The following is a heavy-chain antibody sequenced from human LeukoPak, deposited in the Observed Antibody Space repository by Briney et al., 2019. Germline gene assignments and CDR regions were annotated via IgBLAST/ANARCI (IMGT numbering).Heavy chain of an antibody. V-gene: IGHV3-11*01. D-gene: IGHD3-3*01. Sequence: GGSLRLSCAASGFIFSDYYMTWIRQAPGRGLEWISYITTNGASTYYATSVKGRFTISRDNAKNSLFLQMNSLRAEDTAIYYCANSQGTIFGVVDYRGQGTLVTVSS. CDR1: GFIFSDYY. CDR2: ITTNGAST. J-gene: IGHJ4*02. CDR3: ANSQGTIFGVVDY.